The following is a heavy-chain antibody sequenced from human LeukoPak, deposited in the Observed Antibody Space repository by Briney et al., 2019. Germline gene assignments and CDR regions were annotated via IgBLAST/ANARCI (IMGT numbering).Heavy chain of an antibody. Sequence: GGSLRLSCVGSGITLRNYAISWVRQAPGKGLEWVSAISGSGGNIYYADSVEGRLTISRDISMNTLYLQMNSLRAVDTAVYYCAILYDDYGYWGQGTLVTVSS. CDR3: AILYDDYGY. CDR2: ISGSGGNI. CDR1: GITLRNYA. V-gene: IGHV3-23*01. D-gene: IGHD4-17*01. J-gene: IGHJ4*02.